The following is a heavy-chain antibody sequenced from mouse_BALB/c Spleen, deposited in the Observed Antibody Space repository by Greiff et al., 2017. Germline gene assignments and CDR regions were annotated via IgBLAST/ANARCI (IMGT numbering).Heavy chain of an antibody. V-gene: IGHV1S81*02. CDR1: GYTFTSYY. CDR2: INPSNGGT. Sequence: VQLQQSGAELVKPGASVKLSCKASGYTFTSYYMYWVKQRPGQGLEWIGEINPSNGGTNFNEKFKSKATLTVDKSSSTAYMQLSSLTSEDSAVYYCTRGGAYYRYYVYAMDYWGQGTSVTVSS. J-gene: IGHJ4*01. CDR3: TRGGAYYRYYVYAMDY. D-gene: IGHD2-14*01.